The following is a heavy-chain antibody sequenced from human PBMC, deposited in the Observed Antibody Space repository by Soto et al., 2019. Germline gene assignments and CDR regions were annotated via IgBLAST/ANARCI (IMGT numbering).Heavy chain of an antibody. Sequence: SETLSLTCTVSGGSVSSGSYYWSWIRQPPGKGLEWIGYIYYSGSTNYNPSLKSRVTISVDTSKNQFSLKLSSVTAADTAVYYCARDRGAARPSWFDPWGQGTLVTVSS. CDR1: GGSVSSGSYY. J-gene: IGHJ5*02. V-gene: IGHV4-61*01. D-gene: IGHD6-6*01. CDR2: IYYSGST. CDR3: ARDRGAARPSWFDP.